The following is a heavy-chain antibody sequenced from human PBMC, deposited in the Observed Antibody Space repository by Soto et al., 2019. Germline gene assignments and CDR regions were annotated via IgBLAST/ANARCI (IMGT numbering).Heavy chain of an antibody. Sequence: QLQLQESGPGLVKPSETLSLTCTVSDGSISSSRYYWGWVRQPPGQGLEWIGSVSYTGTTYYNPSLKSRVTISVDTSKNQFSLKLSSVTAADTAVYFCAGHFALDYASGTMGAFDIWGQGTGVMVSS. V-gene: IGHV4-39*01. CDR3: AGHFALDYASGTMGAFDI. D-gene: IGHD3-10*01. CDR2: VSYTGTT. J-gene: IGHJ3*02. CDR1: DGSISSSRYY.